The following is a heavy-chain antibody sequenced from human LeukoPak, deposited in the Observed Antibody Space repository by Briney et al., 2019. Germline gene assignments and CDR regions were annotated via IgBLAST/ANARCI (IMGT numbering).Heavy chain of an antibody. J-gene: IGHJ4*02. CDR1: GGSISSYC. D-gene: IGHD3-3*01. CDR2: IVDSGTT. Sequence: SETLSLTCTVSGGSISSYCWSWIRQPPEKGLEWIGYIVDSGTTSYNPSLKSRVTISIDTSKNQFSLKLSSVTAADTAVYYCARAPELFYFDYWGLGTLVPVSS. CDR3: ARAPELFYFDY. V-gene: IGHV4-59*01.